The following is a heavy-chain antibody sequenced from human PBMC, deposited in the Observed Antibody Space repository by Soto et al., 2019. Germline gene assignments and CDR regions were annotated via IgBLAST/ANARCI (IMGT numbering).Heavy chain of an antibody. D-gene: IGHD7-27*01. CDR3: ARGWGGYFQH. J-gene: IGHJ1*01. Sequence: SETLSLTCTVSGGSISSYYWSWIWQPPGKGLEWIGYIYYSGSTNYNPSLKSRVTISVDTSKNQFSLKLSSVTAADTAVYYCARGWGGYFQHWGQGTLVTVSS. CDR1: GGSISSYY. CDR2: IYYSGST. V-gene: IGHV4-59*01.